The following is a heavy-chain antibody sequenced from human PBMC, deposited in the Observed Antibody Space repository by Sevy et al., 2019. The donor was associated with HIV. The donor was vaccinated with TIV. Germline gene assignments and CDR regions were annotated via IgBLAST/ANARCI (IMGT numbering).Heavy chain of an antibody. V-gene: IGHV3-33*01. CDR1: GFTFNSYG. D-gene: IGHD4-17*01. Sequence: GGYLRLSCAASGFTFNSYGMHWVRQAPGKGLEWVAVIWYDGSNQYYEDSVKGRFTISRDNSKNTRYLQMNSLRAEDTAVYFCARVDYQYYYYAMDVWGQGTTVTVSS. CDR3: ARVDYQYYYYAMDV. CDR2: IWYDGSNQ. J-gene: IGHJ6*02.